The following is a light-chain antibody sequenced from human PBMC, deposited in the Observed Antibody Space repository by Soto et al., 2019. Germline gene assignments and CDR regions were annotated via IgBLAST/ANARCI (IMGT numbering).Light chain of an antibody. CDR2: GAS. Sequence: EIVMTQSPAMLSVSPGERATLSCRASQNVNHRLAWYQQKTGQPPRLLIYGASTRATGIPARFCGSTSGAKFTLAMSSLLSEDFSVYYWRHLNSWHFLFVQGTKVAIK. J-gene: IGKJ1*01. V-gene: IGKV3-15*01. CDR1: QNVNHR. CDR3: RHLNSWHFL.